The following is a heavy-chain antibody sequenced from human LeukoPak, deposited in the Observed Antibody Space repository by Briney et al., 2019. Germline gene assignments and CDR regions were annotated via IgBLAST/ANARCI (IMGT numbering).Heavy chain of an antibody. J-gene: IGHJ6*02. CDR1: GGSISRSGYY. CDR3: ARDLRSSSSSGINYYGMDV. CDR2: IYYSGST. Sequence: SQTLSLTCTVSGGSISRSGYYWSWIRQHPGKGLEWIGYIYYSGSTYYNPSLKSRVTISVDTSKNQFSLKLSSVTAADTAVYYCARDLRSSSSSGINYYGMDVWGQGTTVTVSS. V-gene: IGHV4-31*03. D-gene: IGHD6-6*01.